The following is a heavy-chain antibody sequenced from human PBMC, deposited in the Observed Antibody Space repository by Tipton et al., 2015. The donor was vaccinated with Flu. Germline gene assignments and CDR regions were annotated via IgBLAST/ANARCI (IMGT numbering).Heavy chain of an antibody. J-gene: IGHJ6*02. CDR3: AREDGDRINYYYSGMDV. Sequence: QVQLVQSGPEVKKPGASVKVSCKASGYTFTGYYMHWVRQAPGQGLEWMGRINPNSGGTNYAQKFQGRVTMTRDTSISTAYMELSRLRSDDTAVYYCAREDGDRINYYYSGMDVWGQGTTVTVSS. CDR2: INPNSGGT. CDR1: GYTFTGYY. D-gene: IGHD4-17*01. V-gene: IGHV1-2*06.